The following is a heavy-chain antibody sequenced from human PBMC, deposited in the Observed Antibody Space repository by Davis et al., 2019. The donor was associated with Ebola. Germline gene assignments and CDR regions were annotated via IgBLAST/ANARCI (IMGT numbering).Heavy chain of an antibody. CDR2: IYYSGST. Sequence: GSLRLSCTVSGGSISSSSYYWGWIRQPPGKGLEWIGSIYYSGSTYYNPSLKSRVTISVDTSKNQFSLKLSSVTAADTAVYYCATAIAAAATGNDAFDIWGQRTMVTVSS. J-gene: IGHJ3*02. CDR1: GGSISSSSYY. V-gene: IGHV4-39*01. D-gene: IGHD6-13*01. CDR3: ATAIAAAATGNDAFDI.